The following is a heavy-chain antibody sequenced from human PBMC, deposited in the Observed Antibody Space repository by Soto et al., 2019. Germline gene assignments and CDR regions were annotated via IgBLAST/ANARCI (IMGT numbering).Heavy chain of an antibody. V-gene: IGHV3-7*01. J-gene: IGHJ6*03. CDR1: GFTFRSYW. Sequence: GGSLRLSCAASGFTFRSYWMSWVRQAPGKGLEWVANIKEDGSEKYYVDYVKGRFTISRDNAKNSLYLQMNSLRAEDTAVYSCAIYIKHSLYSNEGYYYYYYMDVWGKGTTVTVSS. CDR3: AIYIKHSLYSNEGYYYYYYMDV. CDR2: IKEDGSEK. D-gene: IGHD4-4*01.